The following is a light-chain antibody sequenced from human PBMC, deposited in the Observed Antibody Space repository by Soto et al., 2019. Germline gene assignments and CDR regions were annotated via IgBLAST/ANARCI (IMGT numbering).Light chain of an antibody. V-gene: IGLV2-14*01. Sequence: QSALTQPASVSGSPGQSITISCTGSNSDVGGYNYVSWYQQHPGKAPKVMIYQVSNRPSGVPDRFSGSKSGNTASLTISGLQAEDEADYYCSSFTSTHTGVFGGGTKVTVL. CDR3: SSFTSTHTGV. CDR1: NSDVGGYNY. J-gene: IGLJ3*02. CDR2: QVS.